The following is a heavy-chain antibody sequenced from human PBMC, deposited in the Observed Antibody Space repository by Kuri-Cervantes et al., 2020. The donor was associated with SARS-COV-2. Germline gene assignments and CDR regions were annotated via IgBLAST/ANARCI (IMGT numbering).Heavy chain of an antibody. D-gene: IGHD2-2*02. CDR1: DDSISRSSYY. Sequence: SETLSLTCTVSDDSISRSSYYWGWIRQPPGKGLEWIGAIYFSGSTFYNPSLTSRVTISIDTSKNQFSLKLSSVTAADTALYYCARIFVPAAILTDGWYFDLWGRGTLVTVSS. CDR3: ARIFVPAAILTDGWYFDL. V-gene: IGHV4-39*07. J-gene: IGHJ2*01. CDR2: IYFSGST.